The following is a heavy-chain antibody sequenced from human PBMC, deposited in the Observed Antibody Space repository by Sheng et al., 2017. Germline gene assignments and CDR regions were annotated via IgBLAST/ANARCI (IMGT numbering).Heavy chain of an antibody. J-gene: IGHJ4*02. CDR2: ISGSGGST. Sequence: EVQLLESGGGLVQPGGSLRLSCAASGFTFSSYAMSWVRQAPGKGLEWVSAISGSGGSTYYADSVKGRFTISRDNSKNTLYLQMNSLRAEDTAVYYCAKGKRSGDSSVLVLDYWGQGTLVTVSS. CDR3: AKGKRSGDSSVLVLDY. D-gene: IGHD3-22*01. CDR1: GFTFSSYA. V-gene: IGHV3-23*01.